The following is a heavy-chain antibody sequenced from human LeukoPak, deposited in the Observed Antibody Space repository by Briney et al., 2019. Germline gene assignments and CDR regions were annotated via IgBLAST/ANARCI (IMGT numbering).Heavy chain of an antibody. V-gene: IGHV3-64D*09. J-gene: IGHJ2*01. CDR3: VRDGTRGYCSGGTCHWYFDL. D-gene: IGHD2-15*01. Sequence: GGSLRLSCSASGFTFSTYAIRWVRQAPGKGLEYVSAISPNGGNTNYADSVKGRFTISRDNSKNTLYLQMSSLRAEDTAVYYCVRDGTRGYCSGGTCHWYFDLWGRGTLVTVSS. CDR1: GFTFSTYA. CDR2: ISPNGGNT.